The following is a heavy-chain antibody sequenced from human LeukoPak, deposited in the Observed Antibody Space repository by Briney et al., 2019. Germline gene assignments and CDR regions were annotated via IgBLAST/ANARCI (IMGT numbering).Heavy chain of an antibody. CDR1: GGSISSYY. D-gene: IGHD3-22*01. CDR2: IYYSGGT. Sequence: SETLSPTCTVSGGSISSYYWSWIRQPPGKGLEWIGYIYYSGGTNYNPSLKSRVTISVDTSKNQFSLKLTSVTAADTAVYYCARSSEGRYYYDSSGYSYYYYYMDVWGKGTTVTISS. CDR3: ARSSEGRYYYDSSGYSYYYYYMDV. J-gene: IGHJ6*03. V-gene: IGHV4-59*01.